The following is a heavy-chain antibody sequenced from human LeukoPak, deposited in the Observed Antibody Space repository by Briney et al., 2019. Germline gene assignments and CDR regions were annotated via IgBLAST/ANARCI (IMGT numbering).Heavy chain of an antibody. V-gene: IGHV3-21*04. CDR2: ISSSGTYI. J-gene: IGHJ4*02. D-gene: IGHD2-2*01. CDR1: GYTFSDYS. Sequence: PGGSLRLSCAASGYTFSDYSVNWVRQVPGKGLEWVSSISSSGTYIYYADSVKGRFTISRDNAKNTLYLQMNSLRAEDTAVYYCAKGDRGIVVVPAARGSSWYGRTFYFDYWGQGTLVTVSS. CDR3: AKGDRGIVVVPAARGSSWYGRTFYFDY.